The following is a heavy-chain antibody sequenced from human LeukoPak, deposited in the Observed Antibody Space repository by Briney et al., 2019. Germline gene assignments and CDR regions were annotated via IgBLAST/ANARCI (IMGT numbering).Heavy chain of an antibody. CDR2: INHDGST. CDR1: GGSFSDYY. CDR3: ARGPRRERPRNWFDP. V-gene: IGHV4-34*01. Sequence: SETLSLTCAVYGGSFSDYYWNWIRQPPGKGLEWIGEINHDGSTNYNPSLKSRVTISVDTSKNQFSLKVSSVTAADTAVYYCARGPRRERPRNWFDPWGQGTLVTVSS. D-gene: IGHD6-6*01. J-gene: IGHJ5*02.